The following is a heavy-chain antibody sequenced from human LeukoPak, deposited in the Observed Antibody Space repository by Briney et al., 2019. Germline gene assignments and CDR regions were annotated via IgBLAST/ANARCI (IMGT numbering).Heavy chain of an antibody. CDR1: GGSISSYY. CDR3: AREYSSSSGKNAFDI. CDR2: IYASGST. D-gene: IGHD6-6*01. V-gene: IGHV4-4*07. Sequence: SETLSLTCTVSGGSISSYYWSWIRQPAGKGLEWIGRIYASGSTNYNPSLKSRVTMSVDTSKNQFSLKLTSVTAADTAVYYCAREYSSSSGKNAFDIWGQGTMVTVSS. J-gene: IGHJ3*02.